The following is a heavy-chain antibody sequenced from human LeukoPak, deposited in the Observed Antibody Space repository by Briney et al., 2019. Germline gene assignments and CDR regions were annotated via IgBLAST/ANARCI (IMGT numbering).Heavy chain of an antibody. J-gene: IGHJ4*02. CDR1: GFTFSRYS. V-gene: IGHV3-48*01. CDR2: ISSSSSTI. D-gene: IGHD6-6*01. Sequence: GGSLRLSCAASGFTFSRYSMNWVRQAPGKGLEWVSYISSSSSTIYYADSVKGRFTISRDNAKNSLYLQMSSLRAEDTAVYYCARDLEGAVAARPLDYWGQGTLVTVSS. CDR3: ARDLEGAVAARPLDY.